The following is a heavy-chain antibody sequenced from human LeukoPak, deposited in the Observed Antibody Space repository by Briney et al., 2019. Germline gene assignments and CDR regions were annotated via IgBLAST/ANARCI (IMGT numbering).Heavy chain of an antibody. CDR2: IFYSGST. J-gene: IGHJ5*02. D-gene: IGHD6-19*01. V-gene: IGHV4-59*04. CDR3: ARQGYISGQGFRNNWFDP. CDR1: GFTVSSNY. Sequence: GSLRLSCAASGFTVSSNYMSWVRQPPGKGLEWIRTIFYSGSTYYNPSLKSRVTMSVDTSKNQFSLKLSSVTAADTAVYYCARQGYISGQGFRNNWFDPWGQGSLVTVSS.